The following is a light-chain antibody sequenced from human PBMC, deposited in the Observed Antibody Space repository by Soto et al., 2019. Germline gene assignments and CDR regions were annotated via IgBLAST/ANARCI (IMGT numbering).Light chain of an antibody. CDR1: QSVGSN. Sequence: EIVMTQSPATLSVSPGERATLSCRASQSVGSNLAWYQQKPGQAPRLLIYGASTRATGAPARFSGSGSGTEFTLTISSLRSEDCAVYYCQQFNNWPLTFGGGTKVEIK. CDR2: GAS. CDR3: QQFNNWPLT. J-gene: IGKJ4*01. V-gene: IGKV3-15*01.